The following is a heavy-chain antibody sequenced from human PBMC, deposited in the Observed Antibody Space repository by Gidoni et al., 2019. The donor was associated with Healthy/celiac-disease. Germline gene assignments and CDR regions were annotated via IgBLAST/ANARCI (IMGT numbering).Heavy chain of an antibody. V-gene: IGHV4-34*12. D-gene: IGHD2-2*01. J-gene: IGHJ6*02. CDR1: GGSFSGYS. CDR2: IIHSGST. Sequence: QVQLQQWGAGLLKPSETLSLTCAVYGGSFSGYSWIWIRPPPGKGLEWIGEIIHSGSTNYNPSLKSRVTISVDTSKNQFSLKLSSVTAADTAVYYCARWGGYCSSTSCYPLGRYYYGMDVWGQGTTVTVSS. CDR3: ARWGGYCSSTSCYPLGRYYYGMDV.